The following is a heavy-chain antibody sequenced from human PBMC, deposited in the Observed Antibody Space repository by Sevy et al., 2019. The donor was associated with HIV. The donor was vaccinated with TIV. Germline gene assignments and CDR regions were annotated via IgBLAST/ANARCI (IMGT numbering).Heavy chain of an antibody. CDR3: AKDGYYYDSTARDWFDP. Sequence: GGSLRLSCAASGFNFNPYAMHWVRQAPGKGLEWVATISSDGSKKDYADTVKGRFTISRGNSKNTMNLQMNSLRVDDTAVYYCAKDGYYYDSTARDWFDPWGQGTLVTVSS. D-gene: IGHD3-22*01. V-gene: IGHV3-33*03. CDR1: GFNFNPYA. CDR2: ISSDGSKK. J-gene: IGHJ5*02.